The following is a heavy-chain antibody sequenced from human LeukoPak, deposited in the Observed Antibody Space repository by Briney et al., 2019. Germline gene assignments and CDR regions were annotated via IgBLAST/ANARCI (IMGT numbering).Heavy chain of an antibody. CDR3: ARGWNYAFRFDN. D-gene: IGHD1-7*01. J-gene: IGHJ4*02. CDR1: GFIFNSYG. CDR2: IKQDGGEK. V-gene: IGHV3-7*01. Sequence: VVPLRLCKEAGGFIFNSYGMHWVRRAPGRGLKWVSHIKQDGGEKYYVDSGKGRFTISRDNAKNLVYLQMNSLRAEDTAVYYCARGWNYAFRFDNWGQGTLVTVST.